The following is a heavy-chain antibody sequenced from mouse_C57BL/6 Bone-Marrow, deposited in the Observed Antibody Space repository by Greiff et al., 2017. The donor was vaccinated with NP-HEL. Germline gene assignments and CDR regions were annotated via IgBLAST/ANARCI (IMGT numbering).Heavy chain of an antibody. J-gene: IGHJ2*01. D-gene: IGHD4-1*01. CDR1: GYTFTDYY. V-gene: IGHV1-26*01. Sequence: EVQLQQSGPELVKPGASVKISCKASGYTFTDYYMNWVKQSHGKSLEWIGDINPNNGGTSYNQKFKGKATLTVDKSSSTAYMELRSLTSEDSAVYYCARYANWERGNYFDYWGQGTTLTVSS. CDR3: ARYANWERGNYFDY. CDR2: INPNNGGT.